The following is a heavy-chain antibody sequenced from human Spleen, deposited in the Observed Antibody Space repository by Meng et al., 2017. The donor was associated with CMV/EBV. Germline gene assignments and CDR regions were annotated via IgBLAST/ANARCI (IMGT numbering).Heavy chain of an antibody. J-gene: IGHJ4*02. Sequence: KASGGTLSTNVINWVRQAPGQGLEWMGTIIPMGETAIYTQNFRGRVTITADESTTTAHMEISGLTAEDTAVYYCATDGPGGGSYCLYRGQGTLVTVSS. CDR3: ATDGPGGGSYCLY. D-gene: IGHD3-10*01. V-gene: IGHV1-69*11. CDR1: GGTLSTNV. CDR2: IIPMGETA.